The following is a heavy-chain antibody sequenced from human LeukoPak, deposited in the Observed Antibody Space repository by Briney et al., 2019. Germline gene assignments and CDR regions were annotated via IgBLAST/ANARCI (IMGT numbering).Heavy chain of an antibody. J-gene: IGHJ4*02. CDR1: GGSITSYY. D-gene: IGHD3-22*01. CDR2: IHTSGST. CDR3: ARDRHYYDSTGYYFDY. V-gene: IGHV4-4*07. Sequence: SETLSLTCTVSGGSITSYYWSWIRQPAGKGLEWIGRIHTSGSTNYNPSLKSRVTMSEDTSKNQFSLKLSSVAAADTAVYYCARDRHYYDSTGYYFDYWGQGTLVTVSS.